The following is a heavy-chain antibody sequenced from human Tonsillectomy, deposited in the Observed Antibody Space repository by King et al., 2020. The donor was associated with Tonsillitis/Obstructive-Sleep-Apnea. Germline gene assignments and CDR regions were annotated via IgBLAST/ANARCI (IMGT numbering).Heavy chain of an antibody. D-gene: IGHD2-2*01. CDR1: GFTFSRYW. V-gene: IGHV3-7*01. Sequence: VPLVESGGPLVQPGGSLRLSCAASGFTFSRYWMTWVRQAPGQGLEWVANIKEDGSETHYVDSVRGRFTISRDNADNSLYLQMNSLRAEDTAVYYCARDPVAEGSSTICDGAGESWGQGTMGTVAA. CDR2: IKEDGSET. CDR3: ARDPVAEGSSTICDGAGES. J-gene: IGHJ3*01.